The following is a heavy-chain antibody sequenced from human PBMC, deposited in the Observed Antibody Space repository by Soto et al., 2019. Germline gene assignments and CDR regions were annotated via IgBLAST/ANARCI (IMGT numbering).Heavy chain of an antibody. D-gene: IGHD2-21*02. CDR1: GFTFSSYG. Sequence: QVPLVESGGGVVQPGRSLRLSCAASGFTFSSYGMHWVRQAPGKGLEWVAVIWYDGSNKYYADSVKGRFTISRDNSKNTLYLQMNSLRAEDTAVYYCARDGVVVTPPTTNWFDPWGQGTLVTVSS. CDR2: IWYDGSNK. CDR3: ARDGVVVTPPTTNWFDP. J-gene: IGHJ5*02. V-gene: IGHV3-33*01.